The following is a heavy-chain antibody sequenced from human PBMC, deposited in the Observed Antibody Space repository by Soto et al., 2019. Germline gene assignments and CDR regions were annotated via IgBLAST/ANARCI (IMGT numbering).Heavy chain of an antibody. V-gene: IGHV1-69*18. Sequence: QVQLVQSGAELKKPGSSVKVSCKASGDTFSGYPINWLRQAPGEGREWMGRISPVFGTTNDAQRFEGRVTFTADESTNTAYMELRGLLAEDTAVYYCARAGGFGALKYWGPGTLVTVSS. CDR3: ARAGGFGALKY. CDR2: ISPVFGTT. D-gene: IGHD3-10*01. CDR1: GDTFSGYP. J-gene: IGHJ4*02.